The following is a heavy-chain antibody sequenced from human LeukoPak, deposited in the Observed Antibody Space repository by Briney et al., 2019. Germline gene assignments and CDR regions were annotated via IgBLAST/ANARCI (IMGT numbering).Heavy chain of an antibody. CDR3: ARGGVLGGYFFP. Sequence: PGESLTLSCAASGFIFSDYYMSWIRQAPGKGPEWLTYIGDSGSIMSYADSVRGRFTISRDNAKNSLSLQMTSLRAEDTAVYYCARGGVLGGYFFPWGQGTLVTVSS. D-gene: IGHD3-22*01. J-gene: IGHJ5*02. V-gene: IGHV3-11*01. CDR2: IGDSGSIM. CDR1: GFIFSDYY.